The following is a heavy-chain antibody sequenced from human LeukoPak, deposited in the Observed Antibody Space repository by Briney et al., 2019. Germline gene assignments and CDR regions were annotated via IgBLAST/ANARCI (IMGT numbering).Heavy chain of an antibody. CDR3: ARGYYYGSGSYSTPDY. D-gene: IGHD3-10*01. CDR1: GYTFTGYY. V-gene: IGHV1-2*04. Sequence: ASVPVSCKASGYTFTGYYMHWLQQAPGQGLEWMGWINPNSGGTNYAQKLQGWVTMTRDTSISTAYMELSRLRSDDTAVYYCARGYYYGSGSYSTPDYWGQGTLVTVSS. J-gene: IGHJ4*02. CDR2: INPNSGGT.